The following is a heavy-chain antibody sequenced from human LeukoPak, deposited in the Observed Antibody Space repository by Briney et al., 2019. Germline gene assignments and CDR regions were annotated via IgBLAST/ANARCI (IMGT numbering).Heavy chain of an antibody. J-gene: IGHJ6*03. Sequence: SETLSLTCAVSGYSISNGYYWVWIRQPPGRGLEWIGSLYHSDSAYYNTSLRSRVSMSVDTSKNQFSLKLSFVTAADTAVYYCARQHDSYYYYYVDLWGTGTTVTVSS. CDR3: ARQHDSYYYYYVDL. V-gene: IGHV4-38-2*01. CDR1: GYSISNGYY. D-gene: IGHD6-13*01. CDR2: LYHSDSA.